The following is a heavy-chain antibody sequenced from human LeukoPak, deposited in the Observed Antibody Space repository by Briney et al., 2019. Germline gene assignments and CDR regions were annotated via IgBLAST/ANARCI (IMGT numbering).Heavy chain of an antibody. D-gene: IGHD3-22*01. CDR1: GFTFSSYW. Sequence: GGSLRLSCAASGFTFSSYWMHWVRQAPGKGLVWVSRINSDGSSTSYADSVKGRFTISRDNAKNTLYLQMNSLRAEDTAVYYCAKPSNYYDSSGYYDAFDYWGQGTLVTVSS. CDR3: AKPSNYYDSSGYYDAFDY. CDR2: INSDGSST. V-gene: IGHV3-74*01. J-gene: IGHJ4*02.